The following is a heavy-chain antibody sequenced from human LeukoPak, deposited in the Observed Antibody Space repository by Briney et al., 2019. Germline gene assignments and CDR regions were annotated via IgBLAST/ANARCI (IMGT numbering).Heavy chain of an antibody. D-gene: IGHD3-3*01. V-gene: IGHV3-30*01. CDR1: GFASSSYA. J-gene: IGHJ4*02. CDR2: ISYDGSNK. CDR3: ARDPIPPPAFWSGSERRGLDY. Sequence: GRSLRLSCAASGFASSSYAMHWVRQAPGKGLEWVAVISYDGSNKYYADSVKGRFTISRDNSKNTLYLQMNSLRAEDTAVYYCARDPIPPPAFWSGSERRGLDYWGQGTLVTVSS.